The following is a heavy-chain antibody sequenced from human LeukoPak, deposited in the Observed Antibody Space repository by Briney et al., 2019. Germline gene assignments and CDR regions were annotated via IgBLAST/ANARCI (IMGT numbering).Heavy chain of an antibody. D-gene: IGHD6-19*01. CDR1: GFTFSSYW. V-gene: IGHV3-7*01. CDR3: ARDYSSGWYTENYFDY. Sequence: GGSLRLSCAASGFTFSSYWMSWVRQAPGKGLEWVANIKQDGSEKYYVDSVKGRFTISRDNAKNSLYLQMNSLRAEDTAVYYCARDYSSGWYTENYFDYWGQGTLVTVSS. J-gene: IGHJ4*02. CDR2: IKQDGSEK.